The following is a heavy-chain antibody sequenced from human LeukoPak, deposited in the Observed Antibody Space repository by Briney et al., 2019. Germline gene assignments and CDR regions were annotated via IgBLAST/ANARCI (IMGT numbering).Heavy chain of an antibody. CDR3: ASGGSGGLGY. J-gene: IGHJ4*02. D-gene: IGHD2-15*01. V-gene: IGHV3-21*01. CDR2: ISSSSSYI. CDR1: GFTFSSYW. Sequence: GGSLRLSCAASGFTFSSYWMHWVRQAPGKGLEWVSSISSSSSYIYYADSVKGRFTISRDNAKNSLYLQMNSLRAEDTAVYYCASGGSGGLGYWGQGTLVTVSS.